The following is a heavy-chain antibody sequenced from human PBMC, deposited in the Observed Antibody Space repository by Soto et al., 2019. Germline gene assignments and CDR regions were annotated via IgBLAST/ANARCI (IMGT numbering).Heavy chain of an antibody. CDR2: ISYDGSNK. Sequence: GGSLRLSCAASGFTFSSYGMHWVRQAPGKGLEWVAVISYDGSNKYYADSVKGRFTISRDNSKNTLYLQMNSLRAEDTAVYYCAKDLTGTTIPFDYWGQGTLVTVSS. V-gene: IGHV3-30*18. J-gene: IGHJ4*02. CDR3: AKDLTGTTIPFDY. CDR1: GFTFSSYG. D-gene: IGHD1-7*01.